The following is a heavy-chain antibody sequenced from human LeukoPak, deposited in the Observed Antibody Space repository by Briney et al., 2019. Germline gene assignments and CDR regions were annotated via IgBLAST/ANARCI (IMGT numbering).Heavy chain of an antibody. J-gene: IGHJ4*02. D-gene: IGHD1-26*01. CDR3: ARAGYSGSYYSVDY. CDR1: GGTFCSYA. Sequence: SVKVSCKASGGTFCSYAISWVRQAPGQGLEWMGGIIPIFGTANYAQKFQGRVTITADEATSTAYMELSSLRSEDTAVYYCARAGYSGSYYSVDYWGQGTLVTVSS. V-gene: IGHV1-69*13. CDR2: IIPIFGTA.